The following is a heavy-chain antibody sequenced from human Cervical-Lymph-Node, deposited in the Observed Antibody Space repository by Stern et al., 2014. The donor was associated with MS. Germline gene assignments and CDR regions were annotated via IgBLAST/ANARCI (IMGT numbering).Heavy chain of an antibody. D-gene: IGHD4-23*01. V-gene: IGHV1-69*01. J-gene: IGHJ4*02. CDR2: IVPIVGRT. CDR1: GATFRTNA. Sequence: VQLVESGAEVRQPGSSVKISCKASGATFRTNAISWLRQAPGQGPEWRGVIVPIVGRTNYIQTLRGRLTITADESASTAYMELRSLRSDDTAVYFCAREHHGGNFESWGQGTLVTVSS. CDR3: AREHHGGNFES.